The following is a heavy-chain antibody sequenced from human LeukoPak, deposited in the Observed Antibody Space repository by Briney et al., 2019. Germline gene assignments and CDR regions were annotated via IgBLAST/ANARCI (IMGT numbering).Heavy chain of an antibody. CDR2: ISGSGGST. CDR1: GFTFSDYY. CDR3: AKVRYFDWLSHFDY. Sequence: GGSLRLSCAASGFTFSDYYMSWIRQAPGKGLEWVSAISGSGGSTYYADSVKGRFTISRDNSKNALYLQMNSLRAEDTAVYYCAKVRYFDWLSHFDYWGQGTLVTVSS. D-gene: IGHD3-9*01. V-gene: IGHV3-23*01. J-gene: IGHJ4*02.